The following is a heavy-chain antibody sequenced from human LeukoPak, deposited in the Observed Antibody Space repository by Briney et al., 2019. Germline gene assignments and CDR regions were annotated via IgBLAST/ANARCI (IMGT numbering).Heavy chain of an antibody. D-gene: IGHD3-16*01. Sequence: GGSLRLSCAASGFTFSSYAMSWVRQAPGKGLVWVSAISGSGASTYYADSVKGRFPISRDNSKSTLYLQMNSLKTEDTAVYYCTTAAYDYVWGSPYFDYWGQGTLVTVSS. V-gene: IGHV3-23*01. J-gene: IGHJ4*02. CDR2: ISGSGAST. CDR3: TTAAYDYVWGSPYFDY. CDR1: GFTFSSYA.